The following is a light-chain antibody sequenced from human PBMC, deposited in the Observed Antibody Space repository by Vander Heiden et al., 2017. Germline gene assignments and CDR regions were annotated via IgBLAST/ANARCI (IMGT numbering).Light chain of an antibody. CDR3: AAWDDNLNDLYV. J-gene: IGLJ1*01. Sequence: QSVLTQPPSASGTPGQRVTISCSGTSSNIGSNSVSWYRRLPGTAPKLLIYIDNQRPSGVPDRFSGSKSGTSASLAISGLQSEDEAEYFCAAWDDNLNDLYVFGTGTKVTVL. CDR2: IDN. CDR1: SSNIGSNS. V-gene: IGLV1-44*01.